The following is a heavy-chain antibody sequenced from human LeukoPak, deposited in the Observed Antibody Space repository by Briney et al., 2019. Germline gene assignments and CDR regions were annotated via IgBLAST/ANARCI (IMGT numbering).Heavy chain of an antibody. V-gene: IGHV4-39*01. D-gene: IGHD6-13*01. Sequence: SETLSLTCTVSGGSLSSSRYYWGWIRQPPGKGLEWIGSIYYNGSTYYNPSLKSRVTISVDTSKNQFSLKLSSVTAADTAVYYCARQTIYSSTPFDYWGQGTLVTVSS. CDR3: ARQTIYSSTPFDY. CDR2: IYYNGST. CDR1: GGSLSSSRYY. J-gene: IGHJ4*02.